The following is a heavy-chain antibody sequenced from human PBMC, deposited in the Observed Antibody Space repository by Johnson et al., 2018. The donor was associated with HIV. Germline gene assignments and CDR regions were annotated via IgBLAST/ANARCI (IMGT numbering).Heavy chain of an antibody. D-gene: IGHD6-19*01. J-gene: IGHJ3*02. Sequence: VQLVESGGGLVQPGRSLRLSCAASGFTFDDYAMHWVRQAPGKGLEWVSCISWNRGSIGYADSVKGRFTISRDNSKNTLYLQMNSLRAEDTAVYYCARIPGSGWDHDAFDIWGRGTMVTVSS. CDR2: ISWNRGSI. CDR3: ARIPGSGWDHDAFDI. V-gene: IGHV3-9*01. CDR1: GFTFDDYA.